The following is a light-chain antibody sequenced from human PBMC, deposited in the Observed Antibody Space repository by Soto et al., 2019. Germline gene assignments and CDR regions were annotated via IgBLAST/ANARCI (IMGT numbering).Light chain of an antibody. J-gene: IGKJ1*01. CDR1: QSFHSTY. CDR3: QQYGSSPLT. V-gene: IGKV3-20*01. CDR2: GAS. Sequence: VFSLSLGALSFEPGESVTHSCSASQSFHSTYLAWYQQKPGQAPRLLIYGASSRATGIPDRFSGSGSGTDFTLTISRLDPEDFAVYYCQQYGSSPLTLGQGTKVAIK.